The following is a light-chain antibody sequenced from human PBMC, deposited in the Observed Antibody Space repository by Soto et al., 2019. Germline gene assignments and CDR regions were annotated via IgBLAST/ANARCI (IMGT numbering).Light chain of an antibody. CDR2: DTS. CDR1: QSVSSN. CDR3: QTYNNWPLT. J-gene: IGKJ4*01. Sequence: EMVLTQSPGTLSLSPGERATLSCRASQSVSSNYLAWYQQKPGQTPRLLIYDTSTRATGVPNRFSGSRSGAEFTLTINSLQSEDFAVYYCQTYNNWPLTCGGGTKVDIK. V-gene: IGKV3-15*01.